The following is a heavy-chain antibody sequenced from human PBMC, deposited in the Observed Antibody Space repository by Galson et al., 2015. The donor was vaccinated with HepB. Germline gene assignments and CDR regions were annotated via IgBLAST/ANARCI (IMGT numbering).Heavy chain of an antibody. CDR3: ARDPEGCGGDCYHFFDY. Sequence: SLRLSCAASGFTFSSYAMHWVRQAPGKGLEWVAVISYDGSNKYYADSVKGRFTISRDNSKNTLYLQMNSLRAEDTAVYYCARDPEGCGGDCYHFFDYWGQGTLVTVSS. CDR1: GFTFSSYA. CDR2: ISYDGSNK. D-gene: IGHD2-21*01. J-gene: IGHJ4*02. V-gene: IGHV3-30-3*01.